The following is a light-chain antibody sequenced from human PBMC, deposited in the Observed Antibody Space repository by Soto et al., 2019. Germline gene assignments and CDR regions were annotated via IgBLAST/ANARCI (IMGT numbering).Light chain of an antibody. J-gene: IGKJ3*01. CDR2: WAS. Sequence: DIVMTQSPDSLAVSLGERATINCKSSQSVLYSSNNKNYLAWYQQKPGQSPKLLIYWASTRESGVPDRFSGSGSGTDFTLTISSLQAEELAVYYCQQYYSTPFTFGPGTKVDIK. CDR1: QSVLYSSNNKNY. CDR3: QQYYSTPFT. V-gene: IGKV4-1*01.